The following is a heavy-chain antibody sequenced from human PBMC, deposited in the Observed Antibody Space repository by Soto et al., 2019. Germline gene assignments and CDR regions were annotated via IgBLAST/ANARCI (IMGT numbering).Heavy chain of an antibody. Sequence: SETLSLTCAVYGGSFSGYYWSWIRQPPGKGLEWIGEINHSGSTNYNPSLKSRVTISVDTSKNQFSLKLSSVTAADTAVYYCARGGRIAAAGTGYGDYVRYFDYWGQGTLVTVSS. CDR3: ARGGRIAAAGTGYGDYVRYFDY. D-gene: IGHD6-13*01. CDR1: GGSFSGYY. CDR2: INHSGST. J-gene: IGHJ4*02. V-gene: IGHV4-34*01.